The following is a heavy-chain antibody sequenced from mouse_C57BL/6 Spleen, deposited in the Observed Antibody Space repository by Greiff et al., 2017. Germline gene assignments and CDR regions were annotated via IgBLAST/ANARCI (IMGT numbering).Heavy chain of an antibody. CDR2: IYPGDGDT. CDR1: GYAFSSSW. D-gene: IGHD3-2*02. J-gene: IGHJ3*01. CDR3: ARSSSGFSFAY. Sequence: QVQLQQSGPELVKPGASVKISCKASGYAFSSSWLNWVKQRPGKGLEWIGRIYPGDGDTNYNEKFKGKATLTSDKSSSTAYMQLSSLTSEDSAVYFCARSSSGFSFAYWGQGTLVTVSA. V-gene: IGHV1-82*01.